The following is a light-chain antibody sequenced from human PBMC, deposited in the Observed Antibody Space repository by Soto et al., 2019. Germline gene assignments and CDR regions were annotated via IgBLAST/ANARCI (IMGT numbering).Light chain of an antibody. V-gene: IGKV1-5*01. CDR3: QQYSGYPWT. CDR2: DAS. CDR1: QSVGRW. J-gene: IGKJ1*01. Sequence: DIQMTQSPSTLSASVGDRVSITCRSSQSVGRWLAWFQQNPGKAPKVLIYDASTLQSGVPSRFSGSGSGTDFTLTITGLQHDDFAIYYCQQYSGYPWTFGQGSKVEIK.